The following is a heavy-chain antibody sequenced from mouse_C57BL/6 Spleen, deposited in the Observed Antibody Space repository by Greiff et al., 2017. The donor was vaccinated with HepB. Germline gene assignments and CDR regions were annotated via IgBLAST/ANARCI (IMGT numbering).Heavy chain of an antibody. CDR3: EREGTMVRRVDY. J-gene: IGHJ2*01. D-gene: IGHD2-2*01. Sequence: QVQLQQPGAELVKPGASVKLSCKASGYTFTSYWMQWVKQRPGQGLEWIGEIDPSDSYTNYNQKFKGKATLTVDTSSSTAYMQRSSLTSEDSAVYYCEREGTMVRRVDYWGQGTTLTVSS. V-gene: IGHV1-50*01. CDR1: GYTFTSYW. CDR2: IDPSDSYT.